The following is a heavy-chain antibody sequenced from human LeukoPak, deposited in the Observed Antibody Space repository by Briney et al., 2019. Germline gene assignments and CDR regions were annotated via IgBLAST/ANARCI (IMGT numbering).Heavy chain of an antibody. CDR2: ISGESSRI. D-gene: IGHD3-22*01. CDR1: EFDFTTYG. J-gene: IGHJ6*03. V-gene: IGHV3-21*01. Sequence: GGSLRLSCAASEFDFTTYGMNWVRLAPGKGLEWVAYISGESSRIYYSDSEKGRFTISRDSAKKSLFLHMNSLRVEDTAVYYCARDANTDYDLYYYHMDVWGKGTTVTVSS. CDR3: ARDANTDYDLYYYHMDV.